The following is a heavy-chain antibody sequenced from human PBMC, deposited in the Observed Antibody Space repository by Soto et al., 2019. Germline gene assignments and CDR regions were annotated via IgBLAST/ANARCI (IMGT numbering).Heavy chain of an antibody. J-gene: IGHJ4*02. CDR3: ARAVRPKDYYDSSAYNDY. CDR2: INHSGST. D-gene: IGHD3-22*01. CDR1: GGSFSGYY. V-gene: IGHV4-34*01. Sequence: SETLSLTCAVYGGSFSGYYWSWIRQPPGKGLEWIGEINHSGSTNYNPSLKSRVTISVDTSKNQFSLKLSSVTAADTAVYYCARAVRPKDYYDSSAYNDYWGQGTLVTVSS.